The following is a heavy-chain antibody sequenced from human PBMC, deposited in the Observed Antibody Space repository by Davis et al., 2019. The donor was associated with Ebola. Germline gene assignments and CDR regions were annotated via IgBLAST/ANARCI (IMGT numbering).Heavy chain of an antibody. J-gene: IGHJ5*02. CDR1: GYTFTSYA. CDR2: INAGNGNT. Sequence: ASVKVSCKASGYTFTSYAMHWVRQAPGQRLEWMGWINAGNGNTKYSQKFQGRVTITRDTSASTAYMELSSLRSEDTAVYYCARVGDIVVVPAATASLLAAADPTGWFDPWGQGTLVTVSS. V-gene: IGHV1-3*01. CDR3: ARVGDIVVVPAATASLLAAADPTGWFDP. D-gene: IGHD2-2*01.